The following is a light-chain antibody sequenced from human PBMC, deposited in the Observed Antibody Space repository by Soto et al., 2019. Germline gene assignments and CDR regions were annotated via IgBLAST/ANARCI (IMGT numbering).Light chain of an antibody. V-gene: IGKV1-6*01. CDR3: LQDYTYPLT. J-gene: IGKJ4*01. CDR1: QGIRND. CDR2: GAS. Sequence: AIQMTQSPSSLSASVGDRVTITCRASQGIRNDLGWYQQKPGTAPTLLIYGASCLQSGVPSRFSGSGSGTDFTLTISSLQHEEFATYYCLQDYTYPLTFGGGTKVEIK.